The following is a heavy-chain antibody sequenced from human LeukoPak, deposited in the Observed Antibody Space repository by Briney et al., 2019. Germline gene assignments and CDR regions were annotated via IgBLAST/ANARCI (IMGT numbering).Heavy chain of an antibody. CDR3: ARVGPDYYDPFYFDY. CDR1: GGSISSYY. Sequence: PSETLSLTCTVSGGSISSYYWSWIRQPAGKGLEWIGRIYTSGSTNYNPSLKSRVTMSVDTSKNQFSLKLSSVTAADTAVYYCARVGPDYYDPFYFDYWGQGTLVTVSS. V-gene: IGHV4-4*07. J-gene: IGHJ4*02. CDR2: IYTSGST. D-gene: IGHD3-22*01.